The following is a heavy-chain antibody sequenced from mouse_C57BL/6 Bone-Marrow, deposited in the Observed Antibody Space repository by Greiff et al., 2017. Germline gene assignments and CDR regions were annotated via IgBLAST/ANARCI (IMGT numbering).Heavy chain of an antibody. D-gene: IGHD2-4*01. CDR3: ARSDDYDKYFDV. V-gene: IGHV1-54*01. J-gene: IGHJ1*03. Sequence: VQLQQSGAELVRPGTSVKVSCKASGYAFTNYLIEWVKQRPGQGLEWIGVINPGSGGTNYNEKFKGKATLTADKSSSTAYMQLSSLTSEDSAVYFCARSDDYDKYFDVWGTGTTVTVSS. CDR1: GYAFTNYL. CDR2: INPGSGGT.